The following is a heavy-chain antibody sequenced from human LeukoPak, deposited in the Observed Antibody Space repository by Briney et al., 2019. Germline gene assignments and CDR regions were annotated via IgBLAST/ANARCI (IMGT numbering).Heavy chain of an antibody. V-gene: IGHV3-7*01. J-gene: IGHJ2*01. Sequence: HPGGSLRLSCAASGFPFSSYWMSWVRQAPGKRVEWVPNIKQDGSEKYYVDSVKGRFTISRDNAKNSLYLQMNSLRAEDTAVYYCAREGYFDLWGRGTLVTVSS. CDR2: IKQDGSEK. CDR1: GFPFSSYW. CDR3: AREGYFDL.